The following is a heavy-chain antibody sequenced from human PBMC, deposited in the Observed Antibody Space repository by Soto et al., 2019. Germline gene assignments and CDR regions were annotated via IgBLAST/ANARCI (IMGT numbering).Heavy chain of an antibody. Sequence: EVQLVESGGGLVQPGGSQRLSCEGSGFTFSSYWMHWVRQAPGKGLVWVSRINRYGSSTSYADSVKGRFTISRDNAKNTLYLKMNSLRAEDTAVYYCARGGDSSYYDSSGYPAAFDIWGQGTMVTVSS. CDR1: GFTFSSYW. J-gene: IGHJ3*02. CDR2: INRYGSST. V-gene: IGHV3-74*01. CDR3: ARGGDSSYYDSSGYPAAFDI. D-gene: IGHD3-22*01.